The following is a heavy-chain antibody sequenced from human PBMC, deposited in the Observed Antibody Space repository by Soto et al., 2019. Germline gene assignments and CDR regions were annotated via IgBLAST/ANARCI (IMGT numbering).Heavy chain of an antibody. V-gene: IGHV3-23*01. CDR1: GFTFSSYA. CDR3: ATRGSGSYYDF. Sequence: EVQLLESGGGLVQPGGSLRLSCAASGFTFSSYAMRWVRQAPVKGLEWVSAISGSGGSTYYADSVKGRFTISRDNSKNTLNLQMNSVSAEDTAVYYCATRGSGSYYDFWGEGTLVTVSS. CDR2: ISGSGGST. D-gene: IGHD1-26*01. J-gene: IGHJ4*02.